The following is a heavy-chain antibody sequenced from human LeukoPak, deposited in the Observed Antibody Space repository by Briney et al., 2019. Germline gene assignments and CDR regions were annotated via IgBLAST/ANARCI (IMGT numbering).Heavy chain of an antibody. CDR2: IWYDGSNK. D-gene: IGHD3-22*01. Sequence: GGSLRLSCAASGFTFSSYGMHWVRQAPGKGLEWVAVIWYDGSNKYYADSVKGRFTISRDNSKNTLYLQMNSLRTEDTAVYYCARDSSTKDYYDSSGYDPYFDYWGQGTLVTVSS. J-gene: IGHJ4*02. CDR3: ARDSSTKDYYDSSGYDPYFDY. CDR1: GFTFSSYG. V-gene: IGHV3-33*01.